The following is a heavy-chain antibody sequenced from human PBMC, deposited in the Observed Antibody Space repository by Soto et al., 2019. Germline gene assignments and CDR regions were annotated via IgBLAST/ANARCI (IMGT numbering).Heavy chain of an antibody. J-gene: IGHJ4*02. CDR2: ISINGGST. Sequence: GGSLRHSCAASGFTFSSYGMEWVRQAPGKGLEYVSAISINGGSTYYANSVKGRFTISRDNSKDTLYLQMGSLRAEDTAVYYCASRSWGIYHDYWGQGTLVTVS. CDR3: ASRSWGIYHDY. V-gene: IGHV3-64*01. D-gene: IGHD3-16*02. CDR1: GFTFSSYG.